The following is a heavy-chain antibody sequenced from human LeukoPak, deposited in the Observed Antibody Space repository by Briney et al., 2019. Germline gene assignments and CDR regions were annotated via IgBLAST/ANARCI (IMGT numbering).Heavy chain of an antibody. J-gene: IGHJ5*02. Sequence: GASVKVSCKVSGYTLTELSMHWVRQAPGKGLEWMGGFDPEDGETIYAQKFQGRVTMTTDTSTSTAYMELRSLRSDDTAVYYCARAGETIFGAPNWFDPWGQGTLVTVSS. CDR1: GYTLTELS. CDR2: FDPEDGET. D-gene: IGHD3-3*01. V-gene: IGHV1-24*01. CDR3: ARAGETIFGAPNWFDP.